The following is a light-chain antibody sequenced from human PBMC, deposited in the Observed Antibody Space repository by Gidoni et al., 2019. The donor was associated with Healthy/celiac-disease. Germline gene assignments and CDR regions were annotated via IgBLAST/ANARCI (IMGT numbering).Light chain of an antibody. CDR2: GAS. Sequence: EIVLTHSPGTLSLSPWERATLSCRASQSVSSSYLAWYQQKPGQAPRLLIYGASSRATGIPDRFSGSGSGTDFTLTISRLEPEDFAVYYCQQYGSSPMYTFGQGTKLEIK. V-gene: IGKV3-20*01. CDR3: QQYGSSPMYT. J-gene: IGKJ2*01. CDR1: QSVSSSY.